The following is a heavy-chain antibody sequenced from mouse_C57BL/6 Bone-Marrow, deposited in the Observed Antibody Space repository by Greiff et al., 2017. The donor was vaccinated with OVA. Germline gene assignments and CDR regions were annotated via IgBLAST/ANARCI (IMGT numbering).Heavy chain of an antibody. J-gene: IGHJ4*01. Sequence: EVKLVESGGGLVQPGGSMKLSCVASGFTFSNYWMNWVRQSPEKGLEWVAQIRLKSDNYATHYAESVKGRFTISRDDSKSSVYLQMNNLRAEDTGIYYCIESDYDEAMDYWGQGTSVTVSS. D-gene: IGHD2-4*01. CDR3: IESDYDEAMDY. CDR2: IRLKSDNYAT. CDR1: GFTFSNYW. V-gene: IGHV6-3*01.